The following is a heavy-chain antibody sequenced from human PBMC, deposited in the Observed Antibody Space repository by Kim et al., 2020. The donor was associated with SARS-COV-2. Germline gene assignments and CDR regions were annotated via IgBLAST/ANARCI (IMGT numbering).Heavy chain of an antibody. CDR2: FDPEDGET. Sequence: ASVKVSCKVSGYTLTELSMHWVRQAPGKGLEWMGGFDPEDGETIYAQKFQGRVTMTEDTSTDTAYMELSSLRSEDTAVYYCATDEDYYDSTGTYYFDYWGQGTLVTVSS. J-gene: IGHJ4*02. CDR1: GYTLTELS. CDR3: ATDEDYYDSTGTYYFDY. V-gene: IGHV1-24*01. D-gene: IGHD3-22*01.